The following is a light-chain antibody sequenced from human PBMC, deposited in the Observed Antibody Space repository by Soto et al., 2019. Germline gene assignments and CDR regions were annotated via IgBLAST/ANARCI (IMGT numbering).Light chain of an antibody. CDR1: SSNIGAGYE. CDR2: ENN. Sequence: QSVLTQPPSVSGAPGQRVTISCTGSSSNIGAGYEAHWYQQFPGTAPKLLIYENNNRPSVVPDRFSGSKSVTPASLSLTGLQAEDEAEYYCQSYDSSLSGYVFGTGTKLTVL. V-gene: IGLV1-40*01. CDR3: QSYDSSLSGYV. J-gene: IGLJ1*01.